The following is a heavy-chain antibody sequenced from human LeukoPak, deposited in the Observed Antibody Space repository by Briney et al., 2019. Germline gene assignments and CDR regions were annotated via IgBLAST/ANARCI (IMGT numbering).Heavy chain of an antibody. CDR1: GFTFSSHS. Sequence: GGSLRLSCAASGFTFSSHSMSWVRQAPGKGLEWVSAISGSGGSTYYADSVKGRFTISRDNSKNTLYLQMNSLRAEDTAVYYCAKNYGDYEWDYWGQGTLVTVSS. CDR2: ISGSGGST. D-gene: IGHD4-17*01. J-gene: IGHJ4*02. CDR3: AKNYGDYEWDY. V-gene: IGHV3-23*01.